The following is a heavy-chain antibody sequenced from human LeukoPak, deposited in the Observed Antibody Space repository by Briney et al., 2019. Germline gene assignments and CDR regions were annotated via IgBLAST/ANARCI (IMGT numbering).Heavy chain of an antibody. V-gene: IGHV1-18*01. Sequence: ASVKVSCKASGYTFTSYGISWVRQAPGQGLEWMGWISAYNGNTNYAQKLQGRVTTTTDTSTSTAYMELRSLRSDDTAVYYCAREGDGSGSYYNLVDAFDIWGQGTMVTVSS. CDR3: AREGDGSGSYYNLVDAFDI. CDR1: GYTFTSYG. D-gene: IGHD3-10*01. J-gene: IGHJ3*02. CDR2: ISAYNGNT.